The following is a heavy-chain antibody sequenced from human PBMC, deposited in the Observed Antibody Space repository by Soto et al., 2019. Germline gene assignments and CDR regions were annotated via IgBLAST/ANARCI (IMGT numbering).Heavy chain of an antibody. CDR2: IIPIFGTA. CDR1: GGTFSSYA. CDR3: ARRTYGGNWGLSDY. Sequence: QVQLVQSGAEVKKPGSSVKVSCKASGGTFSSYAISWVRQAPGQGLEWMGGIIPIFGTANYAQKFQGRVTITADESTSTAYMELGSLRSEDTAVYYCARRTYGGNWGLSDYWGQGTLVTVAA. D-gene: IGHD7-27*01. V-gene: IGHV1-69*12. J-gene: IGHJ4*02.